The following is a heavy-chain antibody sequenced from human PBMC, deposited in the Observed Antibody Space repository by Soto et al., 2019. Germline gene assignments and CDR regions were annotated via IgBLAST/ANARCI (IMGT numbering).Heavy chain of an antibody. J-gene: IGHJ4*02. CDR3: ARGGYNWNDVTDY. CDR2: IYYRGST. CDR1: GGSISNYY. D-gene: IGHD1-20*01. V-gene: IGHV4-59*01. Sequence: QVQLQESGPGLVKPSETLSLTCIVSGGSISNYYWSWIRQPPGKGLEWIGYIYYRGSTNYNPSLKNRVTISVDTSNNQFSLKLSSVTAADTAVYYCARGGYNWNDVTDYWGQGTLVTVSS.